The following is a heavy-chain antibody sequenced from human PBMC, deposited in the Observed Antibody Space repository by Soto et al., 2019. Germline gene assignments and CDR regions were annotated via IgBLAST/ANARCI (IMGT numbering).Heavy chain of an antibody. CDR2: INPDGSIT. V-gene: IGHV3-74*01. CDR3: ARVLRGYYSMDV. CDR1: GFTFTNYW. Sequence: EVQLVESGGGLVQPGESLRLSCAASGFTFTNYWMHWVRQAPVKGLVWVSRINPDGSITSHADSVKGRFTISRDNAKNTLYLQMSSLRAEDTAVYYCARVLRGYYSMDVWGKGTTVTVSS. J-gene: IGHJ6*03.